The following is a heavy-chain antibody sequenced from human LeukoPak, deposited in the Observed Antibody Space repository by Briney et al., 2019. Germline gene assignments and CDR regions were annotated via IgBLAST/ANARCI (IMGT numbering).Heavy chain of an antibody. CDR3: ARVGGRSSIGGDY. CDR1: GFTVSSNF. D-gene: IGHD3-10*01. J-gene: IGHJ4*02. V-gene: IGHV3-66*01. CDR2: IYIGGST. Sequence: GGSLRLSCAASGFTVSSNFMSWVRRAPGKGLEWVSVIYIGGSTYYADSVKGRFTISRDNSKNTLNLQMNSLRAEDAAVYYCARVGGRSSIGGDYWGQGTLVTVSS.